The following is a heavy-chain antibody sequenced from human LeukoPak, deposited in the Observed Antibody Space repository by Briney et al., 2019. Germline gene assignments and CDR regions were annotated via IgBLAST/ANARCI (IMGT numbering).Heavy chain of an antibody. Sequence: PSETLSLTCAVYGGSFSGYYWSWIRQPPGKGLEWIGEINHSGSTNYNPSLKSRVTTSVVTSKNQFSLKLSSVTAADTAVYYCAREGDCGGDCYSRFFYWGQGTLVTVSS. CDR1: GGSFSGYY. CDR2: INHSGST. J-gene: IGHJ4*02. CDR3: AREGDCGGDCYSRFFY. D-gene: IGHD2-21*02. V-gene: IGHV4-34*01.